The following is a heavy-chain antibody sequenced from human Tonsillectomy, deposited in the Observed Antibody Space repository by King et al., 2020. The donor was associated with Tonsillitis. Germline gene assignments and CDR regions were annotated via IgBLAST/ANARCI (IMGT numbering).Heavy chain of an antibody. Sequence: QLQESGPGLVKPSETLSLTCTVSGGSISSSYYYWGWIRQPPGXGXEXXXXXXYSXXTXXHPSLXGRVTISVXTSKNQFSLKLSSVTAADTAVYYCARPDYYDSSGRIDYWGQGTLVTVSS. J-gene: IGHJ4*02. CDR1: GGSISSSYYY. CDR3: ARPDYYDSSGRIDY. V-gene: IGHV4-39*01. CDR2: XXYSXXT. D-gene: IGHD3-22*01.